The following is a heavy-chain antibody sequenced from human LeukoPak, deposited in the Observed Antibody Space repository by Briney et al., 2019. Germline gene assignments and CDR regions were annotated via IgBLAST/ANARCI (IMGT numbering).Heavy chain of an antibody. J-gene: IGHJ2*01. CDR3: ASPGLRGVYYSDWYFDL. CDR1: GGTFSSYA. CDR2: IIPILGTP. D-gene: IGHD1-26*01. Sequence: WASVKVSCKASGGTFSSYAISWVRQAPGQGLEWMGGIIPILGTPKYAQQFQGRVTITADESTSTAYMELSSLRSEDTAVYYCASPGLRGVYYSDWYFDLWGRGTPVTVSS. V-gene: IGHV1-69*13.